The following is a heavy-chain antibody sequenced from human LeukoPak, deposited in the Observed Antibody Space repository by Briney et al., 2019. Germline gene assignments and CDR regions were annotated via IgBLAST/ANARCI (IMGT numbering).Heavy chain of an antibody. J-gene: IGHJ4*02. CDR3: ASRLGSGHDY. CDR1: GGSFSGYY. Sequence: PSETLSLTCAVYGGSFSGYYWSWIRQPPGKGLEWIGEINHSGSTNYNPSLKSRVTISVDTSKNQFSLKLSSVTAADTAVYYCASRLGSGHDYWGQGTLVTVSS. D-gene: IGHD6-19*01. CDR2: INHSGST. V-gene: IGHV4-34*01.